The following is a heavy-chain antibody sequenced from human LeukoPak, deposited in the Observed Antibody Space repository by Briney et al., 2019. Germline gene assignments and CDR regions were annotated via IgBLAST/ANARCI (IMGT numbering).Heavy chain of an antibody. CDR3: AKSSGYIDAFDI. CDR1: GFTFGSYA. J-gene: IGHJ3*02. Sequence: GGSLRLSCSASGFTFGSYAMTWVRQAPGKGLEWVSAISGSGDTTYYADSVKGQFTISRDNSKNTVSLQMNSLRAEDTAVYYCAKSSGYIDAFDIWGQGTTVTVSS. V-gene: IGHV3-23*01. D-gene: IGHD3-22*01. CDR2: ISGSGDTT.